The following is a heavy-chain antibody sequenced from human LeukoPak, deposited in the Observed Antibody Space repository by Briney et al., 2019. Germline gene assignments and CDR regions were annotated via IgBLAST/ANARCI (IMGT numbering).Heavy chain of an antibody. Sequence: SETLSLTCTVSGGSISNYYWSWIRQPPGKGLEWIGYISYSGSTNYNPSLKSRVTMSVDTSKNQFSLKLSSVTAADTAVYYCARVAAVAGYYYYYMDVWGKGTTVTVSS. V-gene: IGHV4-59*01. CDR1: GGSISNYY. CDR3: ARVAAVAGYYYYYMDV. CDR2: ISYSGST. D-gene: IGHD6-19*01. J-gene: IGHJ6*03.